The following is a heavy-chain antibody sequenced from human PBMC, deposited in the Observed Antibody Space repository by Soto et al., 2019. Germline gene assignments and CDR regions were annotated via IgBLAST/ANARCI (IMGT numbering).Heavy chain of an antibody. J-gene: IGHJ4*02. CDR1: GGSISSYY. D-gene: IGHD1-26*01. V-gene: IGHV4-59*01. CDR2: IYYTGLS. Sequence: SETLSLPCTVSGGSISSYYWSWVRQPPGKGLEWIGYIYYTGLSNSNPSLNSRVTMSVDTSKNQFSLKLSSVTAADTAVYYCARFSGTYNDRYFDYWGQGMWVTVAS. CDR3: ARFSGTYNDRYFDY.